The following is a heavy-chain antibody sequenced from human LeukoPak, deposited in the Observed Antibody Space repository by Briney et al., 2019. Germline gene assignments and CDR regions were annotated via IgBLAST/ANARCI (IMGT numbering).Heavy chain of an antibody. Sequence: PGGSLRLSCAASGFTFSTYWMTWVRQAPGKGLEWVANIKQDGSEKYYVDSVEGRFTISRDNAKNSLYLQINSLRAEDTAVYYCARDRNTDFWSGYYTNYFDYWGQGTLVTVSS. J-gene: IGHJ4*02. D-gene: IGHD3-3*01. V-gene: IGHV3-7*01. CDR3: ARDRNTDFWSGYYTNYFDY. CDR2: IKQDGSEK. CDR1: GFTFSTYW.